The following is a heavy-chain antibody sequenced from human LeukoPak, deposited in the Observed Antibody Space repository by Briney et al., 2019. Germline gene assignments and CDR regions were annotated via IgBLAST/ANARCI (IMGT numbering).Heavy chain of an antibody. CDR2: IIPIFDTP. CDR1: GGTFSTYA. J-gene: IGHJ4*02. V-gene: IGHV1-69*01. D-gene: IGHD3-22*01. Sequence: VKVSCKASGGTFSTYAINWVRQAPGQGLEWMGGIIPIFDTPNYAQKFQARVTITADESTSTAYLELSSLRSDDTALYYCARAPESASFYDTSGYPYYFDYWGQGTLVTVSP. CDR3: ARAPESASFYDTSGYPYYFDY.